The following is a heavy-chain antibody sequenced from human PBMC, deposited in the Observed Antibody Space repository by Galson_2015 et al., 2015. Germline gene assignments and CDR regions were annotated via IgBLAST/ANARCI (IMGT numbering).Heavy chain of an antibody. J-gene: IGHJ4*02. CDR2: ISGSGGST. V-gene: IGHV3-23*01. CDR1: GFTFSSYA. Sequence: SLRLSCAASGFTFSSYAMTWVRQAPGKGLEWVSAISGSGGSTYYADSVKGRFIISRDNSKNTLYLETNSLRAEDTAVYYCGNYVIGTTAADYWGLGTLVTVSS. D-gene: IGHD1-7*01. CDR3: GNYVIGTTAADY.